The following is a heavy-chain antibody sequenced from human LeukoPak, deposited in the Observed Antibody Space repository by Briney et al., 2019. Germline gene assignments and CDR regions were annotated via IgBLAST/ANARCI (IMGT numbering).Heavy chain of an antibody. J-gene: IGHJ4*02. D-gene: IGHD3-22*01. CDR1: GFTFSSSW. Sequence: GGSLSLSCVASGFTFSSSWMHWVRQPPGNGLVWVSRIGSDGSTTTYADSVKGRFTISRDNAKNTLYLQMNSLRAEDTAVYYCARERSGSSGYYSAIDSWGQGTLVTVSS. V-gene: IGHV3-74*01. CDR3: ARERSGSSGYYSAIDS. CDR2: IGSDGSTT.